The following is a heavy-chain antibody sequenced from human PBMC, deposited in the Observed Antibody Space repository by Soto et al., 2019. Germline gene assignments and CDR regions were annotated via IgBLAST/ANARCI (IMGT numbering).Heavy chain of an antibody. Sequence: ASVKVSCKASGYTFTGYYMHWVRQAPGQGLEWMGWINPNSGGTNYAQKFQGWVTMTRDTSISTAYMELSRLRSDDTAVYYCARVRIAATERYYYYGMDVWGQGTTVTVSS. CDR1: GYTFTGYY. J-gene: IGHJ6*02. CDR3: ARVRIAATERYYYYGMDV. CDR2: INPNSGGT. D-gene: IGHD6-13*01. V-gene: IGHV1-2*04.